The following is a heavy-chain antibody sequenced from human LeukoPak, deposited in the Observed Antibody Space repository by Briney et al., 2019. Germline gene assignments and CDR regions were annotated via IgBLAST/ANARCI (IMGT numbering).Heavy chain of an antibody. CDR1: GYTFNTYG. V-gene: IGHV1-18*01. CDR3: ARDHVAAAGTGAFDP. Sequence: ASVEVSCKASGYTFNTYGITWVRQAPGQGLEWMGWISGYNGKTKYAQKLQDRVTMTTDTSTTTAYMELRSLTSDDTAVYYCARDHVAAAGTGAFDPWGQGTLVTVSS. D-gene: IGHD6-13*01. J-gene: IGHJ5*02. CDR2: ISGYNGKT.